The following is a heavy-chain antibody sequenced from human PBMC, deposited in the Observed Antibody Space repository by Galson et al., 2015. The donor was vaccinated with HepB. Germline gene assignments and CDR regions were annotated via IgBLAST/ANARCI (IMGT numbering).Heavy chain of an antibody. J-gene: IGHJ4*02. D-gene: IGHD4-17*01. V-gene: IGHV3-30*18. CDR3: AKDRGSYGDDGFDY. CDR2: ISYDGSNK. Sequence: SLRLSCAASGFTFSSYGMHWVRQAPGKGLEWVAVISYDGSNKYYADSVKGRFTISRDNSKNTLYLQMNSLRAEDTAVYYCAKDRGSYGDDGFDYWGQGTLVTVSS. CDR1: GFTFSSYG.